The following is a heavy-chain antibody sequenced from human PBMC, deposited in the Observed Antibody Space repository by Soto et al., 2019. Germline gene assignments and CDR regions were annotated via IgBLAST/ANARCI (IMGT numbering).Heavy chain of an antibody. CDR3: ARDYYGSGAINWFDP. Sequence: QPGGSLRLSCAASGFTFSSYAMSWVRQAPGKGLEWVSAISGSGGSTYYADSVKGRFTISRDNSKNTLYLQMNSLRAEDTAVYYCARDYYGSGAINWFDPWGQGTLVTVSS. D-gene: IGHD3-10*01. CDR2: ISGSGGST. J-gene: IGHJ5*02. V-gene: IGHV3-23*01. CDR1: GFTFSSYA.